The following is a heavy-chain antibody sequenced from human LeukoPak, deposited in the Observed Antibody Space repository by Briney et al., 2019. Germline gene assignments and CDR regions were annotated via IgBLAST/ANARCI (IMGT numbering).Heavy chain of an antibody. CDR3: AKDNYDCGDYDGGDY. V-gene: IGHV3-30*02. D-gene: IGHD4-17*01. Sequence: PGGSLRLSCAASGFTFSSYGMHWVRQPPGKGLEWVAFIRYDGSNKYYADSVKGRFTISRDNSRDTLHLQMNSLRAEDTAVYYCAKDNYDCGDYDGGDYWGQGTLVTVSS. J-gene: IGHJ4*02. CDR2: IRYDGSNK. CDR1: GFTFSSYG.